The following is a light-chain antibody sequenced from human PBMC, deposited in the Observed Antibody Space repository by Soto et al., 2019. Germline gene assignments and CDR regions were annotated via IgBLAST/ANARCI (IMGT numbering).Light chain of an antibody. CDR3: SSSGV. Sequence: QSALTQPPSASGSPGQSVTISCTGTSSDVGGYNYVSWYQQHPGKAPKLMIYEVSKRPSGVPDRFSGSKSGNTASLTVSGLQAEDEADYYCSSSGVFGGGTKLTVL. V-gene: IGLV2-8*01. J-gene: IGLJ2*01. CDR2: EVS. CDR1: SSDVGGYNY.